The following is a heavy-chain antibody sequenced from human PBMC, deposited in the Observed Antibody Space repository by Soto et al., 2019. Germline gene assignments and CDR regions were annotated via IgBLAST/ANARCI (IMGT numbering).Heavy chain of an antibody. CDR3: ARLGVGHYYYYYMDV. D-gene: IGHD3-3*01. CDR1: GGSISSYY. Sequence: PSETLSLTCTASGGSISSYYWSWIRQPPGKGLEWIGYIYYSGSTNYNPSLKSRVTISVDTSKNQFSLKLSSVTAADTAVYYCARLGVGHYYYYYMDVWGKGTTVTVSS. J-gene: IGHJ6*03. CDR2: IYYSGST. V-gene: IGHV4-59*08.